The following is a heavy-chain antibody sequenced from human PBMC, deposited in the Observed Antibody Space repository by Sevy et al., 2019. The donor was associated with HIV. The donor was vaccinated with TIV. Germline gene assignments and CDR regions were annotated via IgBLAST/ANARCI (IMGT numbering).Heavy chain of an antibody. D-gene: IGHD2-2*01. V-gene: IGHV4-34*01. CDR1: GGSFSGYY. CDR3: ARHCSGTSCSHAFDI. CDR2: INHSGST. Sequence: SETLSLTCAVYGGSFSGYYWSWIRQPPGKGLEWIGEINHSGSTNYSPSLKSRVTISVDTSKNQFSLKLSSVTAADTALYYCARHCSGTSCSHAFDIWGQGTMVTVSS. J-gene: IGHJ3*02.